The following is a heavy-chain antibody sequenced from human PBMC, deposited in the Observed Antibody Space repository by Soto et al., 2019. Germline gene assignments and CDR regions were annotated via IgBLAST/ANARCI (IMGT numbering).Heavy chain of an antibody. CDR3: VRDGTKTLRDWFDP. J-gene: IGHJ5*02. CDR2: IYATGTT. D-gene: IGHD1-1*01. Sequence: QVQLQESGPGLVKPSETLSLTCTVSGASISGFYWSWIRKSAGMGLEWIGRIYATGTTDYNPSLKSRVMMSVDTSKKQFSLKLRSVTAADTAVYYCVRDGTKTLRDWFDPWGQGISVTVSS. V-gene: IGHV4-4*07. CDR1: GASISGFY.